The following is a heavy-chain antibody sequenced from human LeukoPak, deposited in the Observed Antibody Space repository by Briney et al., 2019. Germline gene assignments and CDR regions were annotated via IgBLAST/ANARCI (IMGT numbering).Heavy chain of an antibody. CDR2: VNHRGNT. CDR1: GGSFSGYY. D-gene: IGHD1-26*01. V-gene: IGHV4-34*01. J-gene: IGHJ4*02. CDR3: ARGNIVGATIYYFDY. Sequence: SETLSLTCAVYGGSFSGYYWTWIRQPPGEGLEWIGEVNHRGNTNYNPSLKSRVTISVDTSKNQFSLKLSSVTAADTAVYYCARGNIVGATIYYFDYWGQGTLVTVSS.